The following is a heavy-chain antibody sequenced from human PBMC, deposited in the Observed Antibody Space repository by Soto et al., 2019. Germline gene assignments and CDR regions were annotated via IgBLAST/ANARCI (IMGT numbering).Heavy chain of an antibody. CDR1: GFSLSASGVG. CDR3: AHTALVAGGTVYCYGMDV. CDR2: LYLNYDK. V-gene: IGHV2-5*01. J-gene: IGHJ6*02. D-gene: IGHD6-13*01. Sequence: QITLKESGPTLVKPTQTLTLTCTFSGFSLSASGVGVGWIRQPPGKALQWLALLYLNYDKRYSPSLRSRLSSTKDTSKNHVVLTMTNMDPVDTATYSGAHTALVAGGTVYCYGMDVWGQGTTVTASS.